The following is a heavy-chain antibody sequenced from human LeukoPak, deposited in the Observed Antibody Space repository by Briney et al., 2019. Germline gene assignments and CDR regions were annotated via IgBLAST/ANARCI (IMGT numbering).Heavy chain of an antibody. CDR1: GFTFSSYW. D-gene: IGHD4-17*01. Sequence: PGGSLTLSCAASGFTFSSYWVSWVRQAPGKGLEWVANIKQDGSEKYYGDSVKGRFNISKDNAKISLYLQMTSLRAEDTAVYYCAIANHDYGDYDPFDYWGQGTLVTVSS. J-gene: IGHJ4*02. CDR3: AIANHDYGDYDPFDY. V-gene: IGHV3-7*01. CDR2: IKQDGSEK.